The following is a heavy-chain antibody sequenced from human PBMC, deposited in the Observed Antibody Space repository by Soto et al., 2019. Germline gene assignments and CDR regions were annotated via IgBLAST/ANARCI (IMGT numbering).Heavy chain of an antibody. V-gene: IGHV3-30*18. J-gene: IGHJ4*02. CDR2: ISYDGSNK. CDR3: AKGRWGGDGYNYFDY. CDR1: GFTFSTYA. D-gene: IGHD2-21*01. Sequence: QVQLVESGGGVVQPGRSLRLSCAASGFTFSTYAMHWVRQAPGKGLEWVALISYDGSNKFYADSVKGRFTISRDNSKNTLYMQMNSLRPEDTAVYYCAKGRWGGDGYNYFDYWGQGTLVTVSS.